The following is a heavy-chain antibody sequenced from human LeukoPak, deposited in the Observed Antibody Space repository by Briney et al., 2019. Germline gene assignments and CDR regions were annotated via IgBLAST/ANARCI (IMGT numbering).Heavy chain of an antibody. D-gene: IGHD1-1*01. CDR3: ARFGWHDVFDF. CDR2: VYYSGST. CDR1: GSSVGSSDYY. Sequence: SETLYLTCSVSGSSVGSSDYYWGWIRQTPGKRLEWIGNVYYSGSTYYNPSLTSRVTMSVDTSRNQFSLKLISVAAADTAVYYCARFGWHDVFDFWGQGALVTVSS. V-gene: IGHV4-39*01. J-gene: IGHJ4*02.